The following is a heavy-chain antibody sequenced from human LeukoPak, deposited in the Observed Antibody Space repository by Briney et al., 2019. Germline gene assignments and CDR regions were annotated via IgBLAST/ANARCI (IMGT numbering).Heavy chain of an antibody. CDR3: ARDLAFGGEIESDY. CDR2: INTNTGNP. V-gene: IGHV7-4-1*02. Sequence: GASVKVSCKASGYTFTSYAMNWVRQAPGQGLEWMGWINTNTGNPTYAQGFTGRFVFSLDTSVSTAYLQISSLKAEDTAVYYCARDLAFGGEIESDYWGQGTLVTVSS. J-gene: IGHJ4*02. CDR1: GYTFTSYA. D-gene: IGHD3-10*01.